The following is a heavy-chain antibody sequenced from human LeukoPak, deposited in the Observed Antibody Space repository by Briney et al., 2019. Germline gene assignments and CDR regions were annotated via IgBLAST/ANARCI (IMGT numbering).Heavy chain of an antibody. CDR1: GYTFTSYG. Sequence: ASVKVSCKASGYTFTSYGISWVRQAPGQGLEWMGWISAYNGNTNYAQKLQGRVTMTTDTSTSIAYMELRSLRSDDTAVYYCARDHLGARFLEWSPYYYYGMDVWGQGTTVTVSS. V-gene: IGHV1-18*04. D-gene: IGHD3-3*01. J-gene: IGHJ6*02. CDR2: ISAYNGNT. CDR3: ARDHLGARFLEWSPYYYYGMDV.